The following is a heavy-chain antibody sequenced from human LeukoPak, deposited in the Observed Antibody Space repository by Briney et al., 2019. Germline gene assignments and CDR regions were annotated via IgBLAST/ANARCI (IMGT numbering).Heavy chain of an antibody. CDR2: ITSPVGHI. J-gene: IGHJ4*02. CDR1: GFTFSTYS. CDR3: ATDGQSSGWYGFDY. Sequence: GGSLRLSCAASGFTFSTYSMNWVRQAPGKGLEWVASITSPVGHIYYADPLKGRITISRDNAKSSLFLQMNSLRAEDTAVYYCATDGQSSGWYGFDYWGQGTLVTVSS. D-gene: IGHD6-19*01. V-gene: IGHV3-21*01.